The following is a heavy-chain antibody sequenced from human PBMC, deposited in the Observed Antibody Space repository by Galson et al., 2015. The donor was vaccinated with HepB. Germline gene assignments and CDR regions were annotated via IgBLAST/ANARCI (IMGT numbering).Heavy chain of an antibody. D-gene: IGHD5-12*01. CDR1: GGTFSTYA. CDR3: ARGGYIDNWFDP. V-gene: IGHV1-8*02. J-gene: IGHJ5*02. CDR2: MNPNSGNT. Sequence: SVKVSCKASGGTFSTYAISWVRQAPGQGLEWMGWMNPNSGNTDYAQKFQGRVTMTRDTSMSTAYMELSSLRAEDTAVYYCARGGYIDNWFDPWGQGTLVTVSS.